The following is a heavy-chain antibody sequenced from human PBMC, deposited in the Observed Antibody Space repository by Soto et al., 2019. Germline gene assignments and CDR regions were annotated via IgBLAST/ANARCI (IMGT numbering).Heavy chain of an antibody. V-gene: IGHV3-74*01. J-gene: IGHJ6*03. CDR1: GFTFSNYW. CDR3: ARGDCVGGNCYSVAGSFYYYMDV. CDR2: INSDGGVS. D-gene: IGHD2-15*01. Sequence: EVQLVESGGGLVQPGGSLRLSCVASGFTFSNYWMYWVRQAPGEGLVWVSRINSDGGVSSYADSVKGRLTISRDNVKNTLYLQMDSRRAEDTAVYYCARGDCVGGNCYSVAGSFYYYMDVWGKGTTVTVFS.